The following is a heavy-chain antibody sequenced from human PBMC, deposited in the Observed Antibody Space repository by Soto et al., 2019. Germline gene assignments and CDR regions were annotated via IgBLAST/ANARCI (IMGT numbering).Heavy chain of an antibody. J-gene: IGHJ6*03. V-gene: IGHV3-21*01. D-gene: IGHD2-15*01. Sequence: PGGSLILSCAASGFTFSSYSMNWVRQAPGKGLEWVSSISSSSSYIYYADSVKGRFTISRDNAKNSLYLQMNSLRAEDTAVYYCARDLGCSGGSCSYYMDVWGKGTTVTVSS. CDR2: ISSSSSYI. CDR3: ARDLGCSGGSCSYYMDV. CDR1: GFTFSSYS.